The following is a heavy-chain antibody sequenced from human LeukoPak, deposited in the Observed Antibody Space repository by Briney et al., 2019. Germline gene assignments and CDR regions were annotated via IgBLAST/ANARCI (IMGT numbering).Heavy chain of an antibody. D-gene: IGHD5-12*01. V-gene: IGHV3-21*04. CDR3: ARDVVGGYDKGKFDY. CDR2: ISSSSSYI. J-gene: IGHJ4*02. Sequence: GGSLRLSCAASGFTFSSYSMNWVRQAPGKGLEWVSSISSSSSYIYYADSVKGRFTISRDNAKNSLYLQMNSLRAEDTAVYYCARDVVGGYDKGKFDYWGQGTLVTVSS. CDR1: GFTFSSYS.